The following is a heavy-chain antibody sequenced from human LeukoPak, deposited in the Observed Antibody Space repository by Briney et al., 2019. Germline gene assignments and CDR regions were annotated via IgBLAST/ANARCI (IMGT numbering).Heavy chain of an antibody. CDR1: GFTVSSNY. Sequence: GGSLRLSCAVSGFTVSSNYMSWVRQAPGKGLEWVSVLYSGGNTYYADSVKGRFTISRDNSKNTLYLQMNSLRAEDTAVYYCARYDGGSGPFDYWGQGALVTVSS. J-gene: IGHJ4*02. CDR2: LYSGGNT. V-gene: IGHV3-53*01. D-gene: IGHD3-10*01. CDR3: ARYDGGSGPFDY.